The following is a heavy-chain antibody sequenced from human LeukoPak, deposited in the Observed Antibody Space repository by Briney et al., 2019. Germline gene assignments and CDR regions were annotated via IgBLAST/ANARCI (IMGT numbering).Heavy chain of an antibody. CDR1: GFTISSNW. CDR2: INSDGSDI. CDR3: GKEEICANGVWSSCMDV. V-gene: IGHV3-74*01. J-gene: IGHJ6*03. D-gene: IGHD2-8*01. Sequence: GGSLRLSCAASGFTISSNWMHWVRQAPGKGLLWVSRINSDGSDISYEDSAKGRFTISRDNDKNTLYLQMRSLRVDDTAVYYCGKEEICANGVWSSCMDVWGKGTMVTVSS.